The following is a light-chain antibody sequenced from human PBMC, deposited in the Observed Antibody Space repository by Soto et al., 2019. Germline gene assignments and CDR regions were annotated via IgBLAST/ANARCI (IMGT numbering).Light chain of an antibody. J-gene: IGLJ7*01. V-gene: IGLV2-11*01. CDR3: CSYAGSSAV. CDR1: SSDVGGYNY. CDR2: DVS. Sequence: QSALTQPRSVSGSPGQSVTISCTGTSSDVGGYNYVSWYQQHPGKAPKLMIYDVSKRPSGVPDRFSGSKSGNTASLTISGLQAEDEADYYCCSYAGSSAVFGGGTQRPSS.